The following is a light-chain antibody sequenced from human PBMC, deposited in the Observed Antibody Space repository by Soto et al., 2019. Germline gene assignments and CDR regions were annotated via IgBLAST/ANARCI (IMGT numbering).Light chain of an antibody. J-gene: IGKJ2*01. Sequence: EIVMTQSPATLSVSPGERATLSCRASQSVSSNLAWYQQKPGQAPRLLIYGASTRATGIPARFSGSGSGTEFTITISSLQSEDFAVYYCQQYNNWPPSTFGQGNKLEIK. CDR3: QQYNNWPPST. CDR2: GAS. CDR1: QSVSSN. V-gene: IGKV3-15*01.